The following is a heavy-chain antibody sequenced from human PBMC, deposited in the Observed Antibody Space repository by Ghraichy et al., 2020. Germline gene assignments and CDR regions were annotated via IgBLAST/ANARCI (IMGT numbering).Heavy chain of an antibody. D-gene: IGHD2-2*01. Sequence: SQTLSLTCTVSGGSVSSGSYYWSWIRQPPGKGLEWIGYIYYSGSTKYNPSLRGRVTISVDTSENLLSLKLTSMTAVDMAVYYCARAGGGRDCSGLGCYDDFDYWGQGTLVTVPS. V-gene: IGHV4-61*01. CDR1: GGSVSSGSYY. CDR3: ARAGGGRDCSGLGCYDDFDY. J-gene: IGHJ4*02. CDR2: IYYSGST.